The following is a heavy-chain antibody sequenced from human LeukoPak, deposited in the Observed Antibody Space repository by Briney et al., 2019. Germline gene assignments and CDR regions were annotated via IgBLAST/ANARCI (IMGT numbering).Heavy chain of an antibody. CDR2: INTDGSTT. D-gene: IGHD4-23*01. CDR1: GFTFSSYW. CDR3: ARGDYGSYSWFPS. J-gene: IGHJ5*02. Sequence: PGGSLRLSCAASGFTFSSYWMHWVRQTPGKGLVCFSRINTDGSTTMYADSVEGRFTISRDNAKNTLYLQMNSLRADDTAVYYCARGDYGSYSWFPSWGQGTLVTVSS. V-gene: IGHV3-74*03.